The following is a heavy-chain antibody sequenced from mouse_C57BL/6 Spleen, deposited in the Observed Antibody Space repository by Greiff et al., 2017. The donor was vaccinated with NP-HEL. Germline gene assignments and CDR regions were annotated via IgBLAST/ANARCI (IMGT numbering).Heavy chain of an antibody. J-gene: IGHJ2*01. CDR3: TRRGYGNSY. V-gene: IGHV1-15*01. D-gene: IGHD2-10*02. CDR2: IDPETGGT. Sequence: QVQLQQSGAELVRPGASVTLSCKASGYTFTDYEMHWVKQTPVHGLEWIGAIDPETGGTAYNQKFKGKAILTADKSSSTAYMELRSLTSEDSAVYYCTRRGYGNSYWGQGTTLTVSS. CDR1: GYTFTDYE.